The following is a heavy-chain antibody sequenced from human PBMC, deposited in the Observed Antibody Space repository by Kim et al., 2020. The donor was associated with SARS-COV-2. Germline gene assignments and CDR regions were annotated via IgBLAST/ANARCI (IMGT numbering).Heavy chain of an antibody. CDR3: VKDSSMVATSVFDS. D-gene: IGHD5-12*01. Sequence: YADSVKGRFTISRDNAKNSLYLQMRSLRTEDTAFYFCVKDSSMVATSVFDSWGQGTLVTVSS. V-gene: IGHV3-9*01. J-gene: IGHJ4*02.